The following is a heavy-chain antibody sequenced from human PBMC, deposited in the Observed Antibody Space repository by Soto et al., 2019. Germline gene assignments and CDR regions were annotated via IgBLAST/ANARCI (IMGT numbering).Heavy chain of an antibody. J-gene: IGHJ3*02. V-gene: IGHV3-7*01. CDR3: ARPLSTNQRVPAFDI. CDR1: GFTFSSYW. D-gene: IGHD2-8*01. Sequence: EVQLVESGGGLVQPGGSLRLSCAASGFTFSSYWMSWVRQAPGKGLEWVANIKQDGSEKYYVDSVKGRFTISRDNAKNSLYLQMNSLRAEDTAVYYCARPLSTNQRVPAFDIWGQGTMVTVSS. CDR2: IKQDGSEK.